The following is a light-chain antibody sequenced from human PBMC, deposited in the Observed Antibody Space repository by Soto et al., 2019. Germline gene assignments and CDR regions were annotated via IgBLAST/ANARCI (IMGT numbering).Light chain of an antibody. J-gene: IGKJ1*01. Sequence: EIVMTQSPATLSVSPGERATLSCRASQSVSSKLAWYQQKPGQAPRVLIHGASTRATGIPARFSGSGSGTEFTLTISRLQSEDFAVYYCQHYNDWPPTWTFGQGTRVEIK. V-gene: IGKV3-15*01. CDR2: GAS. CDR3: QHYNDWPPTWT. CDR1: QSVSSK.